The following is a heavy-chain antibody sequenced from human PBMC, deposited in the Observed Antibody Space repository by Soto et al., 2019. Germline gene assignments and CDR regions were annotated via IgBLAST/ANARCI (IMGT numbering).Heavy chain of an antibody. CDR3: ARYTVAAPGNS. Sequence: EVQLLESGGGLVQPGGSLRLSCAASRFTFSSYAMSWVRQAPGKGLEWVSGVSGSGGTTYYADSVKGRFTISRDNSKNTLYLQMNSLRAEDTAVYYCARYTVAAPGNSWGQGTLVTVSS. D-gene: IGHD6-13*01. CDR2: VSGSGGTT. V-gene: IGHV3-23*01. CDR1: RFTFSSYA. J-gene: IGHJ4*02.